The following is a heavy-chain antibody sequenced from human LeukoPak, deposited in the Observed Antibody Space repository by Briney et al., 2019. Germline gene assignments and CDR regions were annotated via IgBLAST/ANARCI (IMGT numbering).Heavy chain of an antibody. CDR3: ARRGSSWYYGGGSNWYFDL. CDR1: GGSISTYY. J-gene: IGHJ2*01. CDR2: IYNSGST. Sequence: SETLSLTCTVSGGSISTYYWSWIRQPPGKGLEWIGHIYNSGSTNYNPSLKSRVTISVDTSKNQFSLKLSSVTAADTAVYYCARRGSSWYYGGGSNWYFDLWGRGTLVTVSS. D-gene: IGHD6-13*01. V-gene: IGHV4-4*09.